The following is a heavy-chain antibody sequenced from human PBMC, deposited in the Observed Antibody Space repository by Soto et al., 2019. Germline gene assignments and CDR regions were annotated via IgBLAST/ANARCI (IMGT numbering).Heavy chain of an antibody. D-gene: IGHD3-10*01. Sequence: ASVKVSCKASGYTFTSYYMHWVRQAPGQGLEWMGIINPSGGSTSYAQKFQGRVTMTRDTSTSTVYMELSSLRSEDTAVYYCARARRITMVRGVKPAGFDYWGQGTLVTVSS. CDR2: INPSGGST. CDR1: GYTFTSYY. CDR3: ARARRITMVRGVKPAGFDY. V-gene: IGHV1-46*03. J-gene: IGHJ4*02.